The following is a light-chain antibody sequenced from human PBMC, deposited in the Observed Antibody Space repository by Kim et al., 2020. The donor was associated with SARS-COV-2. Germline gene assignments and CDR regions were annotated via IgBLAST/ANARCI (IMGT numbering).Light chain of an antibody. CDR1: SSNIGAGYG. J-gene: IGLJ2*01. V-gene: IGLV1-40*01. CDR3: QSYDNILSGFVI. Sequence: QPVLTQPPSVSGAPGQGVTISCTGGSSNIGAGYGVHWFQELPGIAPKLLIYDNNNRPSGVPDRFSGSKSGTSASLAITGLQAEVEADYYCQSYDNILSGFVICGGGTQLTVL. CDR2: DNN.